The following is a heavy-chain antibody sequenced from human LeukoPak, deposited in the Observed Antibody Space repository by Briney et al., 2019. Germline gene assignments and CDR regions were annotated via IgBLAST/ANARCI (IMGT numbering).Heavy chain of an antibody. D-gene: IGHD3-22*01. CDR3: ARQDNNRYYRPFDY. Sequence: SETLSLTCTVSVGSINSTNYYCGWIRQPPGKGLEWIGSIYYSGSTYYNPSLRSRVTISVDTSKNQFSLKLTSVTAADTAVYYWARQDNNRYYRPFDYWGQGTLVTVSS. CDR1: VGSINSTNYY. CDR2: IYYSGST. V-gene: IGHV4-39*01. J-gene: IGHJ4*02.